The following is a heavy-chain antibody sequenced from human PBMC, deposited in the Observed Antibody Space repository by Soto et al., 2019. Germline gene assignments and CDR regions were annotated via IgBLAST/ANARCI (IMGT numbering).Heavy chain of an antibody. CDR2: ISWNSGSI. J-gene: IGHJ4*02. D-gene: IGHD3-22*01. V-gene: IGHV3-9*01. Sequence: PGGSLRLSCAASGFTFDDYAMHWVRQAPGKGLEWVSGISWNSGSIGYADSVKGRFTISRDNAKNSLYLQMNSLRAEDTALYYCAKAAGPIVVVITALDYWGQGTLVTVYS. CDR3: AKAAGPIVVVITALDY. CDR1: GFTFDDYA.